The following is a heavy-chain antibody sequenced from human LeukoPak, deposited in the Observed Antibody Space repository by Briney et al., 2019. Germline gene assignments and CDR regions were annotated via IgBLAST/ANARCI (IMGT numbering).Heavy chain of an antibody. CDR2: IRPDGSET. CDR1: GFTFNTYW. J-gene: IGHJ4*02. CDR3: ARDLGRGVGAPLDY. Sequence: GGSLRLSCAASGFTFNTYWMTWVRQAPGKGLEWVANIRPDGSETHYVDSVKGRFTISRDNAKHSLSLQMSSLRAEDTAVYYCARDLGRGVGAPLDYWGQGTLVTVSS. D-gene: IGHD2-8*02. V-gene: IGHV3-7*01.